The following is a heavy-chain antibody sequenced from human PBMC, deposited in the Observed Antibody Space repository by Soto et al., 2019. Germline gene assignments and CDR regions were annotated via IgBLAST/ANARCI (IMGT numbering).Heavy chain of an antibody. Sequence: ASVKVSCKSPGYILSDYCIHWVRQAPGQGLEWLGWMKPDDGGPNYAQNFQGRVVMTRDTSTDTDYMELTRLTSDDTAVYFCVRDHRRQWRRLDPESYTGMDVWGQGTTVTVSS. J-gene: IGHJ6*02. V-gene: IGHV1-2*02. D-gene: IGHD5-12*01. CDR3: VRDHRRQWRRLDPESYTGMDV. CDR1: GYILSDYC. CDR2: MKPDDGGP.